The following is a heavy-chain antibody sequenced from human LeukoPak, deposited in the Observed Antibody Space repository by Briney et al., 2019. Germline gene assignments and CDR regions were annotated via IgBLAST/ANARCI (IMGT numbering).Heavy chain of an antibody. CDR1: GFNFTNYA. CDR2: ISGDGVSP. V-gene: IGHV3-23*01. D-gene: IGHD5-24*01. J-gene: IGHJ4*02. Sequence: GGSLRLSCAASGFNFTNYALTWVRQTPGKGLECVSAISGDGVSPYYADSVRGRFTISRDNSKNTLYLQMNSLRVEDTAVYYCAREGEMATIVYYWGQGTLVTVSS. CDR3: AREGEMATIVYY.